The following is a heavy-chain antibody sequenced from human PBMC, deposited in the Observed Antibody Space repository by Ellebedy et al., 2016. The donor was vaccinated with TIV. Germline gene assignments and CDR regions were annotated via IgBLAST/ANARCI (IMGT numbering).Heavy chain of an antibody. J-gene: IGHJ6*02. D-gene: IGHD3-16*02. Sequence: SVKVSXXASGGTFSSYAISWVRQAPGQGLEWMGGIIPIFGTANYAQKFQGRVTITADESTSTAYMELSSLRSEDTAVYYCARGLGELSLYGSDLCYYGMDVWGQGTTVTVSS. V-gene: IGHV1-69*13. CDR1: GGTFSSYA. CDR3: ARGLGELSLYGSDLCYYGMDV. CDR2: IIPIFGTA.